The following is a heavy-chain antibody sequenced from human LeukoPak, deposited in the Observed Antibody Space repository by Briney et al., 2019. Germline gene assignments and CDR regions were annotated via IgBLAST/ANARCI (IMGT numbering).Heavy chain of an antibody. J-gene: IGHJ4*02. CDR2: ISSNGGST. CDR1: GFTFSSYA. V-gene: IGHV3-64*01. Sequence: TGGSLRLSCAASGFTFSSYAMHWVRQAPGKGLEYVSAISSNGGSTYYANSVKGRFTISRDNSKNTLYLQMGSLRAEDMAVYYCARILPGGEPGPFDYWGQGTLVTVSS. D-gene: IGHD3-16*01. CDR3: ARILPGGEPGPFDY.